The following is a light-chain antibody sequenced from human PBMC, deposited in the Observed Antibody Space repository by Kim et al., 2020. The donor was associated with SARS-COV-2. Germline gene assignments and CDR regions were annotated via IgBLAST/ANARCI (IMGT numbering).Light chain of an antibody. Sequence: GNTVTSSGSGNNIGRNTVNWYQQNPGTAPELVIDYDSERPSGIPERFSGSKSGTTATLTISGLEAGDEADYYCAAWDSSLDDWMFGGGTKLTVL. CDR3: AAWDSSLDDWM. J-gene: IGLJ3*02. CDR1: NIGRNT. V-gene: IGLV3-21*04. CDR2: YDS.